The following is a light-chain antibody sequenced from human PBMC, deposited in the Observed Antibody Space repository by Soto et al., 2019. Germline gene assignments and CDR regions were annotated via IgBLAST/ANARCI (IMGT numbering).Light chain of an antibody. CDR3: STSKSSSAILV. J-gene: IGLJ2*01. CDR2: EVT. CDR1: SRDIGGYNY. Sequence: QSALTQPASVSGSPGQSITISCTGTSRDIGGYNYVSWHQQHPGKAPKVIITEVTNRPSGVSNRFSGSKSGSTASLTISGRLAEDEEAEYFSTSKSSSAILVFGGGTKLTVL. V-gene: IGLV2-14*01.